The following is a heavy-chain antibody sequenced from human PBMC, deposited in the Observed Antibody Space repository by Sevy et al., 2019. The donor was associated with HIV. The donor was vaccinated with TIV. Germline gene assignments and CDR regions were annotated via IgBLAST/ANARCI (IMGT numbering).Heavy chain of an antibody. Sequence: GGSLRLSCAASGFTFSSYAMSWVRQAPGKGLEWVSAISGSGGSTYYAASVKGRFNISRDNCKNTLYLQVISLRAEDTAIYYCAKDGYRPSARDEKYYYCYLDVWGKGTTVTVS. CDR3: AKDGYRPSARDEKYYYCYLDV. J-gene: IGHJ6*03. CDR2: ISGSGGST. V-gene: IGHV3-23*01. D-gene: IGHD3-22*01. CDR1: GFTFSSYA.